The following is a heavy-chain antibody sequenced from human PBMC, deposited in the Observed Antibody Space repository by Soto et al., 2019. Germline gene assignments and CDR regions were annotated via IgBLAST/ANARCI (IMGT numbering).Heavy chain of an antibody. CDR3: ASPGATFCGGDCYSDY. Sequence: QVQLVQSGAEVKRPGASVKVSCKASGYTFTNFDLNWVRQAPGQGLEWMGWMNPNSGDTGYAHKFQGRVTMTRDTSINTAYMELSILKSEDTAVYFCASPGATFCGGDCYSDYWGQGTLVIVSS. J-gene: IGHJ4*02. D-gene: IGHD2-21*02. CDR2: MNPNSGDT. CDR1: GYTFTNFD. V-gene: IGHV1-8*02.